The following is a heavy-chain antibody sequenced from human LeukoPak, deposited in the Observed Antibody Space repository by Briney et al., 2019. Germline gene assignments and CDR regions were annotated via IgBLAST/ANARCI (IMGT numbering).Heavy chain of an antibody. D-gene: IGHD5-18*01. Sequence: GGSLRLSCAVSGLTFSRYAMSWVRQAPGKGLEWVSAISESGSGTYFADSVKGRFTIPRDNSNDTLSLQMNSLRADDTAVYYCAKDIAQGYTFGSIEQDYWGQGTLVTVSS. CDR1: GLTFSRYA. J-gene: IGHJ4*02. CDR3: AKDIAQGYTFGSIEQDY. V-gene: IGHV3-23*01. CDR2: ISESGSGT.